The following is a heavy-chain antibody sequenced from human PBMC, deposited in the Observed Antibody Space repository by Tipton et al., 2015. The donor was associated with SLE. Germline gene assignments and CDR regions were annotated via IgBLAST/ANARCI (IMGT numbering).Heavy chain of an antibody. D-gene: IGHD1-7*01. CDR3: AKCNTRLTGTTYPGY. J-gene: IGHJ4*02. CDR1: GFIFSDYS. Sequence: SLRLSCAASGFIFSDYSMNWVRQAPGKGLEWVSSISSSSRYIYHAESLKGRFTISRDNAKNSLYLQLNSLRAEDTAVYYCAKCNTRLTGTTYPGYWGQGNLVTVSS. CDR2: ISSSSRYI. V-gene: IGHV3-21*04.